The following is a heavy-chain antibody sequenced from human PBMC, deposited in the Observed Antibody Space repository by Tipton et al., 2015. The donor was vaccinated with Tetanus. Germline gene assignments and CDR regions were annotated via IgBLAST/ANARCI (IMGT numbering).Heavy chain of an antibody. J-gene: IGHJ4*02. D-gene: IGHD3-22*01. CDR2: IHYSGGT. Sequence: TLSLTCTVSGGSISGYYWNWIRQLPGKGLEWIGYIHYSGGTNYNPSLTSAVTMSVDTSKNQFSLKLSSVTAADTAVYYCASGWRYYYDTTGFSDYWGQGTLVTVSS. CDR3: ASGWRYYYDTTGFSDY. V-gene: IGHV4-59*12. CDR1: GGSISGYY.